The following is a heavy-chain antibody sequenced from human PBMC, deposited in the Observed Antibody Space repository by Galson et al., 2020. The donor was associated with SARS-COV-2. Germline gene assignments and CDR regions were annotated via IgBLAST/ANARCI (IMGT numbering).Heavy chain of an antibody. V-gene: IGHV3-53*01. D-gene: IGHD4-17*01. CDR1: GFTVSSNY. Sequence: GESLKISCAASGFTVSSNYMSWVRQAPGKGLEWVSVIYSGGSTYYADSVKGRFTISRDNSKNTLYLQMNSLRAEDTAVYYCARGGDYGDHCFDYWGQGTLVTVSS. CDR3: ARGGDYGDHCFDY. J-gene: IGHJ4*02. CDR2: IYSGGST.